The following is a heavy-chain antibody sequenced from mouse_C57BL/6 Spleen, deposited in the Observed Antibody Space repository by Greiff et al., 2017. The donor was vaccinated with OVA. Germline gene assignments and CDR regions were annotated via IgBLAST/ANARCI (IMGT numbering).Heavy chain of an antibody. Sequence: VQLQQSGAELVKPGASVKISCKASGYAFSSYWMNWVKQRPGKGLEWIGQIYPGDGDTNYNGKFKGKAALTADKSSSTAYMQLSSLTSEDAAVYFCARPLGPWYFDVWGTGTTVTVSS. CDR2: IYPGDGDT. CDR3: ARPLGPWYFDV. CDR1: GYAFSSYW. D-gene: IGHD4-1*01. J-gene: IGHJ1*03. V-gene: IGHV1-80*01.